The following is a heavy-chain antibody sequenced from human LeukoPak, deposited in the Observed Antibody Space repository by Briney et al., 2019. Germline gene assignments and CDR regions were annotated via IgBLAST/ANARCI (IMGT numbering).Heavy chain of an antibody. CDR1: GFTFSSYE. Sequence: PGGSLRLSCAASGFTFSSYEMNWVRQAPGKGLEWVSYISSSGSTIYYADSVKGRFTISRDNAKNSLYLQTNSLRAEDTAVYYCASLDSGYSSSWYWADYYYGMDVWGQGTTVTVSS. D-gene: IGHD6-13*01. CDR3: ASLDSGYSSSWYWADYYYGMDV. CDR2: ISSSGSTI. V-gene: IGHV3-48*03. J-gene: IGHJ6*02.